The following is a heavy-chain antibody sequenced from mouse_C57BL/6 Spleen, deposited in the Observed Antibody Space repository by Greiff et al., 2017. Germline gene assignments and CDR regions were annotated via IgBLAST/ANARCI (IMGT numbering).Heavy chain of an antibody. CDR3: ASYDYDGTPFYAMDY. CDR2: ISSGSSTI. Sequence: EVKLVESGGGLVKPGGSLKLSCAASGFTFSDYGMHWVRQAPEKGLAWVAYISSGSSTIYYAATVKGRFTISRDNAKNTLFLQMTSLRSEDTAMYYCASYDYDGTPFYAMDYWGQGTSVTVSS. J-gene: IGHJ4*01. D-gene: IGHD2-4*01. V-gene: IGHV5-17*01. CDR1: GFTFSDYG.